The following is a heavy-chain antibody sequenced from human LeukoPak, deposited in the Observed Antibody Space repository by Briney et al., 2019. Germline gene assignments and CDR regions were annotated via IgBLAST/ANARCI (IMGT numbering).Heavy chain of an antibody. D-gene: IGHD3-22*01. J-gene: IGHJ4*02. V-gene: IGHV1-8*01. CDR2: MNPNSDNT. CDR1: GYTFTSYD. CDR3: ARGYYYDSSGYYGTPFDY. Sequence: ASVTVSCKASGYTFTSYDINWVRQAPGQGLEWMGWMNPNSDNTGYAQKFQGRVTMTRNTSISTAYMELSSLRSEDAAVYYCARGYYYDSSGYYGTPFDYWGQGTLVTVSS.